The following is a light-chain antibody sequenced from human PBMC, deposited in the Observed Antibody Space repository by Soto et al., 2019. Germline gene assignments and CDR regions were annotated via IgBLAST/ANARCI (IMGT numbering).Light chain of an antibody. CDR1: QSISSW. J-gene: IGKJ1*01. CDR3: QQYNSHWT. CDR2: KAS. Sequence: IQMTQSPSTLSASVGDRVTITCRASQSISSWLAWYQQKPGKAPKLLIYKASSLESGVPSRFSGSGSGTEFTLTISSLQPDDFATYYCQQYNSHWTFGQGTKVEIK. V-gene: IGKV1-5*03.